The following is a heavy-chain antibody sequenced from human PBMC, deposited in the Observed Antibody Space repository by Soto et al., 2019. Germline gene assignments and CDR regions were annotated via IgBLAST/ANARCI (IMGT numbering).Heavy chain of an antibody. CDR3: AKGPLSAVGTGLDY. CDR2: ISYDGSNK. J-gene: IGHJ4*02. D-gene: IGHD1-1*01. Sequence: VQLVESGGGLVKPGGSLRLSCAASGFTFSSYGMHWVRQAPGKGLEWVAVISYDGSNKYYADSVKGRFTISRDNSKNTLYLQMNSLRAEDTAVYYCAKGPLSAVGTGLDYWGQGTLVTVSS. V-gene: IGHV3-30*18. CDR1: GFTFSSYG.